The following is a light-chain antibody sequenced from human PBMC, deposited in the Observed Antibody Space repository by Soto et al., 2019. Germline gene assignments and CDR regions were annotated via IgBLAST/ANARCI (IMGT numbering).Light chain of an antibody. CDR1: QSVSSSY. Sequence: PGERVTLSCRASQSVSSSYLTWYQQKPGQAPRLLIYGASTRATGIPARFSGSGSGTDFTLTISSLQPEDFAVYYCQQDHNLRYTFGQGTKLEIK. CDR2: GAS. J-gene: IGKJ2*01. V-gene: IGKV3D-7*01. CDR3: QQDHNLRYT.